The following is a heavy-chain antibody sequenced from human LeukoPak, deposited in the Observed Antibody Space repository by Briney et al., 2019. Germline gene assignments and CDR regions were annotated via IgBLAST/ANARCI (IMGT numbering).Heavy chain of an antibody. D-gene: IGHD6-13*01. CDR1: GYTFTSYY. Sequence: GASVKVSCKASGYTFTSYYMHWVRQAPGQGLEWMGIINPSGGSTSYAQKFQGRVTMTRDTSTSTVYMELSSLRSEDTAVYYCATLYSSSWYGSGNYSDYWGQGTLVTVSS. CDR2: INPSGGST. V-gene: IGHV1-46*01. J-gene: IGHJ4*02. CDR3: ATLYSSSWYGSGNYSDY.